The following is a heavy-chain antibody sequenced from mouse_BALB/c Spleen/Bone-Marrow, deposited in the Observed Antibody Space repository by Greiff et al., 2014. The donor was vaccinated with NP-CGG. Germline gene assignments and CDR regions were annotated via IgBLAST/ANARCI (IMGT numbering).Heavy chain of an antibody. Sequence: LQESGAEVVRPGASVKLSCKASGYTFTGYWMNWVKQRPGQGLEWIGVIDPSDSEIHYNPMFRNKATLTVDKSSSTAYMQLSSLTSDDSAVYYCVRKYGKGGDYWGQGTTLTVSS. CDR2: IDPSDSEI. CDR3: VRKYGKGGDY. J-gene: IGHJ2*01. V-gene: IGHV1-61*01. CDR1: GYTFTGYW. D-gene: IGHD2-10*02.